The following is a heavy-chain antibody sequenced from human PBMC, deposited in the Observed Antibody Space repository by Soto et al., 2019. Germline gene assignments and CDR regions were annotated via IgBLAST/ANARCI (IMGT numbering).Heavy chain of an antibody. V-gene: IGHV3-21*01. CDR2: ISSTSSYI. J-gene: IGHJ3*02. CDR1: GFTFSNYA. D-gene: IGHD5-12*01. Sequence: EAQLVESGGGLVQPGGSLRLSCAASGFTFSNYAMTWVRQAPGKGLEWVSSISSTSSYIYYADSVKGRFTISRNNAKNSLYLQMNSLRAEDTAVYYCAREAYSGYDQDDAFDIWGQGTMVTVSS. CDR3: AREAYSGYDQDDAFDI.